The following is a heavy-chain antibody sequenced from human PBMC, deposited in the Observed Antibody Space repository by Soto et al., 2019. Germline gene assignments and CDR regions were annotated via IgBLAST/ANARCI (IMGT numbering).Heavy chain of an antibody. J-gene: IGHJ6*02. Sequence: SSETLSLTCTVSGDSVNTVNYYWTLIRQPPGKGLEWIGYVSHSGSTNYSPSLKSRVTLSVDTSKNQFYLTLTSVAAAATAVYYCAWRGGIAVGLYYLGMDVWGPGTMVTVCS. CDR3: AWRGGIAVGLYYLGMDV. V-gene: IGHV4-61*01. D-gene: IGHD6-19*01. CDR1: GDSVNTVNYY. CDR2: VSHSGST.